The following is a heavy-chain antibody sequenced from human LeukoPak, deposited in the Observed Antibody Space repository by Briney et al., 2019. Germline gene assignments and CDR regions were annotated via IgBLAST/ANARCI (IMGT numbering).Heavy chain of an antibody. V-gene: IGHV3-13*01. CDR1: GFTFSSYD. D-gene: IGHD1-1*01. CDR3: ARAWPEYMKPDYAMDV. CDR2: IGTAGDT. Sequence: GGSLRLSCAASGFTFSSYDMHWVRQATGKGMEWVSAIGTAGDTYYPGSVKGRFTISRENAKNSLYLQMNSLRAGDTAVYYCARAWPEYMKPDYAMDVWGQGTTVTVSS. J-gene: IGHJ6*02.